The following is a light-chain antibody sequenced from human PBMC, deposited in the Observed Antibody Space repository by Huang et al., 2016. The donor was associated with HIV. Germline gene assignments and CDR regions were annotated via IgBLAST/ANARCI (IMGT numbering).Light chain of an antibody. V-gene: IGKV1-39*01. CDR2: TAS. J-gene: IGKJ2*01. Sequence: DIQMTQSPSSLSASVGDRVTITCRASQSISSYLNWYQQKPGKAPKLLIYTASSLQSGGPSRFGGSGSGTDFSLTISSLQPEDFATYYCQQSYSTLYTFGQGTKLEIK. CDR1: QSISSY. CDR3: QQSYSTLYT.